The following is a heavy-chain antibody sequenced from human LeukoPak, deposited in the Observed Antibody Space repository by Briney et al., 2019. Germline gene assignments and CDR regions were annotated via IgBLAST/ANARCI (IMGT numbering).Heavy chain of an antibody. D-gene: IGHD2-2*01. V-gene: IGHV1-69*05. CDR3: ASSYCSSTSCHFDY. CDR1: GGTFSSYA. Sequence: ASVKVSCKASGGTFSSYAISWVRQAPGQGLEWMGGIIPIFGTANYAQKFQGRVTITTDESTSTAYMELSSLRSEDTAAYYCASSYCSSTSCHFDYWGQGTLVTVSS. CDR2: IIPIFGTA. J-gene: IGHJ4*02.